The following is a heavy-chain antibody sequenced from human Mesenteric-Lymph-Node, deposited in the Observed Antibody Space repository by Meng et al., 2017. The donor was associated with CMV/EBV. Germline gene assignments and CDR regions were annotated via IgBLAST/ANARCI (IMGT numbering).Heavy chain of an antibody. D-gene: IGHD3-9*01. CDR1: GGSCSGYY. J-gene: IGHJ4*02. CDR2: INHSGST. V-gene: IGHV4-34*01. Sequence: VQLHQWGRGLLTPSATLSVTCAVYGGSCSGYYWNWIRQSPEKGLEWIGEINHSGSTTYNPSFTSRIIISVDTSTNQISLNMSSVTAADTAVYYCARGSSYDILTGYFDYWGQGALVTVSS. CDR3: ARGSSYDILTGYFDY.